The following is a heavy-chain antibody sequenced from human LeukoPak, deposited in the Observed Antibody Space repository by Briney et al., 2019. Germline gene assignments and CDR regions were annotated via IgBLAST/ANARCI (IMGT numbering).Heavy chain of an antibody. J-gene: IGHJ5*02. Sequence: ASVKVSCKASRYTFTGYYLRWVRQAPGQGLEWMGWINPNSGGTNYEQKFRGRITQAMDTSITTDYLGQNRVLSDDTAVYYCARDRLPLVNFPSPVRFDPGAQGTLVSVSS. CDR3: ARDRLPLVNFPSPVRFDP. CDR2: INPNSGGT. V-gene: IGHV1-2*02. CDR1: RYTFTGYY. D-gene: IGHD4-11*01.